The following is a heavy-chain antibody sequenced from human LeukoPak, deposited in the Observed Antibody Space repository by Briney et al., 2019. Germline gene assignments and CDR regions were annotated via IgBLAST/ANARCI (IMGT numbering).Heavy chain of an antibody. CDR3: ARRARERNRYYHDSWSHYNKYYFFDY. CDR1: GGSFSGYY. J-gene: IGHJ4*02. D-gene: IGHD3-10*01. Sequence: NPSETLSLTCGVYGGSFSGYYWTWIRQSPGKGLEWIGEINHSGSTNYNPSLKSRVTISVDMSENQFSLKLSSVTAADTAVYYCARRARERNRYYHDSWSHYNKYYFFDYWGQGTLVTVSS. V-gene: IGHV4-34*01. CDR2: INHSGST.